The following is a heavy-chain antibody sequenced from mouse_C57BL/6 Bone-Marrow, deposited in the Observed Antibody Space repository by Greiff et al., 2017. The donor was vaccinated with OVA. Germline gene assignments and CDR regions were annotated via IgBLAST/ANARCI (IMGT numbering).Heavy chain of an antibody. D-gene: IGHD2-4*01. V-gene: IGHV1-55*01. CDR3: ASGDYGGRAMDY. CDR1: GYTFTSYW. Sequence: QVQLQQSGAELVKPGASVKMSCKASGYTFTSYWITWVKQRPGQGLEWIGDIYPGSGSTNYNEKFKSKATLTVDTSSSTAYMQLSSLTSEDSAVYYCASGDYGGRAMDYWGQGTSVTVSS. CDR2: IYPGSGST. J-gene: IGHJ4*01.